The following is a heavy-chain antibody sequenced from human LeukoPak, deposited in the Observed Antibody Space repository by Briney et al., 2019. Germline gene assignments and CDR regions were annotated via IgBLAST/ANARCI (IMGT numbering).Heavy chain of an antibody. CDR2: ISYDGSNK. V-gene: IGHV3-30*04. CDR3: ARGTLLLATMDV. CDR1: GFTFNSYA. Sequence: GGSLRLSCAASGFTFNSYAMHWVRQAPGKGLEWVTLISYDGSNKYYADSVKGRFTISRDNSKNTLYLQMNSLRAEDTAVYYCARGTLLLATMDVWGKGTTVTVSS. J-gene: IGHJ6*04. D-gene: IGHD2-15*01.